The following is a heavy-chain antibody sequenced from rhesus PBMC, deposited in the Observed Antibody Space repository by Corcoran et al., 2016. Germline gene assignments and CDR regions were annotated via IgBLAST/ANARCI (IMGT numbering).Heavy chain of an antibody. Sequence: QVQLQESGPGLVKPSETLSLTCAVSGGSTSDDYYWSWIRQPPGKGLEWIGYIYGGGGGTNYNPPPNNRVTISIEPSTNQCSLKLSSVAAADTAVYCCARDLGGDGLYFDYWGRGVLVTVSS. CDR2: IYGGGGGT. D-gene: IGHD3-34*01. CDR3: ARDLGGDGLYFDY. J-gene: IGHJ4*01. CDR1: GGSTSDDYY. V-gene: IGHV4-106*01.